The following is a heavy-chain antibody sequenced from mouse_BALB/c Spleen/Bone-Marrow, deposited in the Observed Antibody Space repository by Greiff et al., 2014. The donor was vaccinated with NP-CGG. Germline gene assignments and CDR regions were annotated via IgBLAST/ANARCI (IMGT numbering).Heavy chain of an antibody. J-gene: IGHJ2*01. CDR3: ARYYYGSSYFDY. Sequence: VQLQQSGAELVKPGASVKLSCTASGFNIKDIYMHWVKQRPEQGLEWIGRIDPANGNTKYDPKFQGKAAITADTSSNTAYLQLSSLTSEDTAVYYCARYYYGSSYFDYWGQGTTLTVSS. V-gene: IGHV14-3*02. CDR1: GFNIKDIY. D-gene: IGHD1-1*01. CDR2: IDPANGNT.